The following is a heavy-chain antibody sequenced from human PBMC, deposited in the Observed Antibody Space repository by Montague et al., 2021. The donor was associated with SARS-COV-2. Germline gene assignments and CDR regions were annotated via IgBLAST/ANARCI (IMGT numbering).Heavy chain of an antibody. CDR3: AKSSTLIPTDWFDP. CDR1: GFTFSNYG. Sequence: SLRLSCAASGFTFSNYGVNWVRQAPGKGLQWVSSISASGSLTYYAESVKGRFTISRDNSKNLLYLQMNSLRADDTAKYYCAKSSTLIPTDWFDPWGQGTLVTVSS. V-gene: IGHV3-23*01. J-gene: IGHJ5*02. D-gene: IGHD4-17*01. CDR2: ISASGSLT.